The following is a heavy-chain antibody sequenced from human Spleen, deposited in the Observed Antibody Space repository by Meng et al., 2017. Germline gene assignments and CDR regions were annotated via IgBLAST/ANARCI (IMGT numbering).Heavy chain of an antibody. D-gene: IGHD6-13*01. CDR3: ARDEDISAAGKLFGDY. Sequence: QVQLVQSGAEVKKPGASVKVSCKPSGYNFPDYYIHWVRRAPGQGLEWMGRIDPNNDHTQYAQNFQGRVTMTSDTSISTVYMELNGLRSDDTAVYYCARDEDISAAGKLFGDYWGQGTLVTVSS. J-gene: IGHJ4*02. V-gene: IGHV1-2*06. CDR2: IDPNNDHT. CDR1: GYNFPDYY.